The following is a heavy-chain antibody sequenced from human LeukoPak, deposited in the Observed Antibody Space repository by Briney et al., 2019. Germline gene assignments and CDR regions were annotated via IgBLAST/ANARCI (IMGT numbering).Heavy chain of an antibody. D-gene: IGHD4-23*01. CDR1: GCTFSSYA. CDR2: IIPIFGTA. V-gene: IGHV1-69*13. CDR3: ARVSSVAGRGFDP. J-gene: IGHJ5*02. Sequence: ASVKVSCKASGCTFSSYAISWVRQAPGQGLEWMGGIIPIFGTANYAQKFQGRVTITADESTSTAYMELSSLRSEDTAVYYCARVSSVAGRGFDPWGQGTLVTVSS.